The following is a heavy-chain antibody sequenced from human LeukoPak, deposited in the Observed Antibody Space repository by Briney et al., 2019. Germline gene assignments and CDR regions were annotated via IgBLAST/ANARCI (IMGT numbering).Heavy chain of an antibody. D-gene: IGHD1-1*01. Sequence: TSETLSLTCTVSGGSISSYYWSWIRQPPGKGLERIGYIYYSGSTNYNPSLKSRVTISVDTSKNQFSLKLSSVTAADTAVYYCARDRERFDYWGQGTLVTVSS. CDR1: GGSISSYY. CDR2: IYYSGST. CDR3: ARDRERFDY. V-gene: IGHV4-59*01. J-gene: IGHJ4*02.